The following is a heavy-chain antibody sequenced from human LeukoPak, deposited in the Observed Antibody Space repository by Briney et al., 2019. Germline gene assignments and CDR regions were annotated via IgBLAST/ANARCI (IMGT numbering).Heavy chain of an antibody. CDR2: ISWNSGSI. J-gene: IGHJ4*02. Sequence: PGRSLRLSCAASGFTFDDYAMHWVRQAPGKGLEWVSGISWNSGSIGYADSVKGRFTISRDNAKNSLYLQMNSLRAEDTALYYCAKDLAGIAAAGTVYWGQGTLVTVSS. CDR3: AKDLAGIAAAGTVY. D-gene: IGHD6-13*01. CDR1: GFTFDDYA. V-gene: IGHV3-9*01.